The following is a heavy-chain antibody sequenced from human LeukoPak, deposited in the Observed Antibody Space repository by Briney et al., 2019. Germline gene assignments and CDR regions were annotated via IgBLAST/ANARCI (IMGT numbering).Heavy chain of an antibody. J-gene: IGHJ4*02. Sequence: ASVKVSCKASGYTFTSYDVNWVRQATGQGLEWMGWMNPNSGNTGYAQKFQGIINITRNTYISTSYVQLNTQSCEDTAVYHCARRVSYGDFDYWGQGTLVTASS. D-gene: IGHD4-17*01. CDR2: MNPNSGNT. CDR1: GYTFTSYD. CDR3: ARRVSYGDFDY. V-gene: IGHV1-8*01.